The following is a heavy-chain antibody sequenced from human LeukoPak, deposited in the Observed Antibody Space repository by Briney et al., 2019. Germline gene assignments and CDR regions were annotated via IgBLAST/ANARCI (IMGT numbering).Heavy chain of an antibody. V-gene: IGHV3-21*01. CDR2: ISSSSSCI. D-gene: IGHD6-19*01. CDR1: GFTFSSYS. J-gene: IGHJ4*02. CDR3: AREAIAVAGLFDY. Sequence: PGGSLRLSCAASGFTFSSYSMNWVRQAPGKGLEWVSSISSSSSCIYYADSVKGRFTISRDNAKNSLYLQMNSLRAEDTAVYYCAREAIAVAGLFDYWGQGTLVTVSS.